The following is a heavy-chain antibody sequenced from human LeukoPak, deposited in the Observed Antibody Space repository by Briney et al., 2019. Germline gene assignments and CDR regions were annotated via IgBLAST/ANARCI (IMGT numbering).Heavy chain of an antibody. CDR1: GFTFSSYS. Sequence: GGSLRLSCAASGFTFSSYSMKWVRQAPGKGLEWVSSISSSSSYIYYADSVKGRFTISRDNAKNSLYLQMDSLRAEDTAVYYCARSHAEYYDSRGYHHAYWGQGTLVTVSS. J-gene: IGHJ4*02. D-gene: IGHD3-22*01. V-gene: IGHV3-21*01. CDR2: ISSSSSYI. CDR3: ARSHAEYYDSRGYHHAY.